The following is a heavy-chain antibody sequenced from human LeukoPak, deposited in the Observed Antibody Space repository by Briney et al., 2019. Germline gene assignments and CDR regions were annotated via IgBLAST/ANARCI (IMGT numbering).Heavy chain of an antibody. Sequence: ASVKVSCKASGDTFTSYYMHWVRQAPGQGLEWMGIINPSGGSTSYAQKFQGRVTMTRDTSTSTVYMELSSLRSEDTAVYYCARGGEGTYYDYVWGSYRSPFDYWGQGPLVPVSS. J-gene: IGHJ4*02. CDR2: INPSGGST. D-gene: IGHD3-16*02. CDR1: GDTFTSYY. V-gene: IGHV1-46*01. CDR3: ARGGEGTYYDYVWGSYRSPFDY.